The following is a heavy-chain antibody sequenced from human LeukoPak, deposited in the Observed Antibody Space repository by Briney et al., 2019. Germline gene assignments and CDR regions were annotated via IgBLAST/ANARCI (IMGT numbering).Heavy chain of an antibody. CDR3: ARLRDKRYSSKGYWFDP. Sequence: PSETLSLTCTVSGGSISSGSYYWSWIRQPAGKGLEWIGRIYTSGSTNYNPSLKSRVTISVDTSKNQFSLKLSSVTAADTAVYYCARLRDKRYSSKGYWFDPWGQGTLVTVSS. J-gene: IGHJ5*02. D-gene: IGHD6-13*01. CDR1: GGSISSGSYY. CDR2: IYTSGST. V-gene: IGHV4-61*02.